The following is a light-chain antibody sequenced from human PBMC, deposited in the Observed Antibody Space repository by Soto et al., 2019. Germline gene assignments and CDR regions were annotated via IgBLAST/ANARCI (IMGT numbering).Light chain of an antibody. Sequence: DIQMTQSPSTLFGSVGDRVTITCRASQTISSWLAWYQQKPGKAPKLLIYKASTLKSGVPSRFSGSGSGTELTLTISSLQPDDFATYYCQHYNSYSEAFGQGTKVELK. CDR1: QTISSW. CDR3: QHYNSYSEA. V-gene: IGKV1-5*03. J-gene: IGKJ1*01. CDR2: KAS.